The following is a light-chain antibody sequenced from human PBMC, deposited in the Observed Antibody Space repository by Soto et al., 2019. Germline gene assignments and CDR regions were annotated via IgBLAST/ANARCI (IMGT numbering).Light chain of an antibody. V-gene: IGKV1-5*03. CDR2: KAA. CDR3: QQYNSYSRT. CDR1: QSISTW. J-gene: IGKJ1*01. Sequence: DIQMTQSPSTLSASVGDRVTITCRASQSISTWVAWYQQKPGTAPKVLIYKAASLESGVPSRFSGSGSGTEFTLTISSLQPYDFATYYCQQYNSYSRTFGQGTKVASK.